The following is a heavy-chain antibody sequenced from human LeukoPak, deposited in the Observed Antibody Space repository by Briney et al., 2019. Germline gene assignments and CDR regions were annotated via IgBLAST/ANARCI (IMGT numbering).Heavy chain of an antibody. CDR2: IYDSGNT. CDR1: GGSISGHY. Sequence: SETLSVTCSVSGGSISGHYWNWIRQSPGKGLEWIGYIYDSGNTNYNPFFKSRVAILIDTSKNQFSLRLNSLTAADTAVYFCARKNFFPSWYFDVWGRGTLVTVSS. V-gene: IGHV4-59*08. CDR3: ARKNFFPSWYFDV. J-gene: IGHJ2*01. D-gene: IGHD3-3*01.